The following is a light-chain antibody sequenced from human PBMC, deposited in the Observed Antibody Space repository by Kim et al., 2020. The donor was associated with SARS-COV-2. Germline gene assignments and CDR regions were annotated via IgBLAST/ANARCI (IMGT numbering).Light chain of an antibody. CDR1: NIGSKS. J-gene: IGLJ3*02. CDR2: YDN. V-gene: IGLV3-21*04. Sequence: SYELTQTPSVSVAPGKTASITCGGNNIGSKSVHWYQQKPGQAPVLVIYYDNARPSGIPERFSGSNSGNTATLTISRVEAGDEADYSCQVWDISSDHWVFGGGTQLTVL. CDR3: QVWDISSDHWV.